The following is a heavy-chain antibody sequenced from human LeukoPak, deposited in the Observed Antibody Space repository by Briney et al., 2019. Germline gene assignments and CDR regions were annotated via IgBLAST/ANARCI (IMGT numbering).Heavy chain of an antibody. Sequence: PGGSLRLSCAASDFNFITYAMSWVRQAPGKGLEWVAFIRYDGSNKYYADSVKGRFTISRDNSKNTLYLQMNSLRAEDTAVYYCAKEVAYGSGSYFDYWGQGTLVTVSS. V-gene: IGHV3-30*02. D-gene: IGHD3-10*01. CDR3: AKEVAYGSGSYFDY. CDR1: DFNFITYA. CDR2: IRYDGSNK. J-gene: IGHJ4*02.